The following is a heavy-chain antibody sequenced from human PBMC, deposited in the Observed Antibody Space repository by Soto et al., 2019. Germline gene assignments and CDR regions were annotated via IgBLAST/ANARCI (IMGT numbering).Heavy chain of an antibody. CDR1: GFTFTSSA. V-gene: IGHV1-58*02. Sequence: SVKVSCKASGFTFTSSAMQWVRQARGQRLEWIGWIVVGSGNTNYAQKFQERVTITRDMSTSTAYMELSSLRSEDTAVYYCAAGTLDDFWSGFSPFDPWGQGTLVTVSS. J-gene: IGHJ5*02. CDR2: IVVGSGNT. D-gene: IGHD3-3*01. CDR3: AAGTLDDFWSGFSPFDP.